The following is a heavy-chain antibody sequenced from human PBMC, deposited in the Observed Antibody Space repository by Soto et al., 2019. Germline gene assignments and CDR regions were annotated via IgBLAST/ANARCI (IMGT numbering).Heavy chain of an antibody. CDR3: AGASDSTWYNWLDP. CDR1: GGNFSSKG. V-gene: IGHV1-69*01. J-gene: IGHJ5*02. CDR2: IIPTFGTT. Sequence: QVQLVQSGAEVKKPGSSVKVSCKAPGGNFSSKGIRWVRQAPGQGLEFMGGIIPTFGTTNYGHKFRGRVTITADESTGTAYMELSSLRSDDKAVYYCAGASDSTWYNWLDPWGQGTLVTVSS. D-gene: IGHD5-18*01.